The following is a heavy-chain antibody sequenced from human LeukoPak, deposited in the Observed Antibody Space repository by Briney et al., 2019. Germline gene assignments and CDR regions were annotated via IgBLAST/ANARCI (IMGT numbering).Heavy chain of an antibody. Sequence: GGSLRLSCAASGFTFSGFGLNWVRQAPGKGLEWISYISNSGTTVYYADSVRGRFTFSRDNAKNSLYLQMNGLRAEDTAVYYCARDLVSGAYTFDVWGQGTMVTVSS. CDR1: GFTFSGFG. CDR3: ARDLVSGAYTFDV. CDR2: ISNSGTTV. V-gene: IGHV3-48*03. J-gene: IGHJ3*01. D-gene: IGHD3-16*01.